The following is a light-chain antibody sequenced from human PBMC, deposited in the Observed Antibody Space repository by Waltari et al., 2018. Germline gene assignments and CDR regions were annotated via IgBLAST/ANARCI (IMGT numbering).Light chain of an antibody. J-gene: IGKJ2*01. V-gene: IGKV1-5*03. CDR3: HQYNSDPYT. Sequence: MTQSPSTLSVSVGDTVIITCRASQSIRSYLAWYQQKPGEAPKLLISKASTLESGVPSRFSGSGSGTEFTLSISSLQPDDFGTYYYHQYNSDPYTFGLGTKLEIK. CDR2: KAS. CDR1: QSIRSY.